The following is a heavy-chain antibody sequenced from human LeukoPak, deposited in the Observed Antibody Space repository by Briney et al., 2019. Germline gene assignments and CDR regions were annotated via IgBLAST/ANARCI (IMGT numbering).Heavy chain of an antibody. CDR2: IDPSDSYT. CDR1: GYSFTSYW. J-gene: IGHJ4*02. CDR3: ARRRYNYDLDF. D-gene: IGHD1-20*01. Sequence: GESLKISCKASGYSFTSYWISWVRQMPGKGLEWMGRIDPSDSYTNYSPSFQGHVTISADKSIITAYLQWSSLKASDTAMYYCARRRYNYDLDFWGQGTLVTVSS. V-gene: IGHV5-10-1*01.